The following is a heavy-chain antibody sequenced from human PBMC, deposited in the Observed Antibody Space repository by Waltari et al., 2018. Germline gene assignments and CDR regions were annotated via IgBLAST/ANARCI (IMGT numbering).Heavy chain of an antibody. CDR3: ATTGYSSGYPDFADY. D-gene: IGHD6-19*01. J-gene: IGHJ4*02. V-gene: IGHV1-2*06. Sequence: QVQLVQSGAEVKKHGSSVKVSCKASGGTFSSYAISWVRPAPGQGLEWMGRINPKSGRKNYVQKFQGRVTMNRDTSISTAYMELSRLRSDDTAVYYCATTGYSSGYPDFADYWGQGTLVTVSS. CDR2: INPKSGRK. CDR1: GGTFSSYA.